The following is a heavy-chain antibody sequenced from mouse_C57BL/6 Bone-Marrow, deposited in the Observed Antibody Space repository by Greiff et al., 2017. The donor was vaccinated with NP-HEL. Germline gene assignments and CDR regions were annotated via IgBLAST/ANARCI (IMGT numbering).Heavy chain of an antibody. CDR2: ISSGGSYT. D-gene: IGHD1-1*01. V-gene: IGHV5-6*01. CDR1: GFTFSSYG. Sequence: EVQVVESGGDLVKPGGSLKLSCAASGFTFSSYGMSWVRQTPDKRLEWVATISSGGSYTYYPDSVKGRFTISRDNAKNTLYLQMSSLKSEDTAMYYCARHGSSPYFDVWGTGTTVTVSS. CDR3: ARHGSSPYFDV. J-gene: IGHJ1*03.